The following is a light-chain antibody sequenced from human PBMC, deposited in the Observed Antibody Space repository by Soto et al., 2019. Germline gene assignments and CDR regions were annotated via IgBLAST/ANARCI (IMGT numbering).Light chain of an antibody. CDR3: LQHYSWPWT. CDR1: QSVSGY. V-gene: IGKV3-15*01. J-gene: IGKJ1*01. Sequence: EFVLTQSPGTVSVFPGETVTLSFRASQSVSGYLDWFHQKPGQAPRLVLLRIFTRAIGVPARFSGSGSETEFTLTISGLQSEDSGVYYCLQHYSWPWTFGQGTKVDIK. CDR2: RIF.